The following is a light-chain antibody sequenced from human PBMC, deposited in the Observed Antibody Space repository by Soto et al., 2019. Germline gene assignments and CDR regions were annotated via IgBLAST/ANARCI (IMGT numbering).Light chain of an antibody. CDR2: TNN. J-gene: IGLJ2*01. CDR1: SSNIGSTT. V-gene: IGLV1-44*01. Sequence: QSVLTQSPSASGTPGQRVTISCSGGSSNIGSTTVNWYQQLPGTAPKVLIYTNNQRPSGVPDRFSGSKSGTSASLAISGLQSEDEAHYYCSAWDDSLNALLFGGGTKVTVL. CDR3: SAWDDSLNALL.